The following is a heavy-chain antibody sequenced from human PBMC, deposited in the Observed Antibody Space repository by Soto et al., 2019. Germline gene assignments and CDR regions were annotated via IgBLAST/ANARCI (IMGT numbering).Heavy chain of an antibody. D-gene: IGHD2-15*01. CDR3: ARDRGYCSGGSCYPSGMDV. V-gene: IGHV3-33*01. CDR1: GFTFSSYG. CDR2: IWYEESNK. J-gene: IGHJ6*02. Sequence: QVQLVESGGGVVQPGRSLRLSCAASGFTFSSYGMHWVRQPPGKGLEWVAVIWYEESNKYYVDSVKGRFTISRDNSKNTLYLKMNSLRAEDTAVYYCARDRGYCSGGSCYPSGMDVWGQGTTVTVSS.